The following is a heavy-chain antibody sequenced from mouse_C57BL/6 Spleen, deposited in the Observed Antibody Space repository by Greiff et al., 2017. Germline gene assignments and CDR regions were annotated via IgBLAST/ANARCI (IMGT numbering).Heavy chain of an antibody. CDR1: GYTFTSYD. Sequence: VQLQQSGPELVKPGASVKLSCKASGYTFTSYDINWVKQRPGQGLEWIGWIYPRDGSTKYNKKFKGKATLTVDTSSSTAYMELHSLTSEDSAVYFCARSIYDGYYDFDYWGQGTTLTVSS. J-gene: IGHJ2*01. D-gene: IGHD2-3*01. V-gene: IGHV1-85*01. CDR2: IYPRDGST. CDR3: ARSIYDGYYDFDY.